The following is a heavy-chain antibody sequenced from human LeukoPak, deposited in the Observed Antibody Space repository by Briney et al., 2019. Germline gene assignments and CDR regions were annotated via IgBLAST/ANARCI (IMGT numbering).Heavy chain of an antibody. V-gene: IGHV3-23*01. CDR1: GFTFSNSA. J-gene: IGHJ4*01. Sequence: GGSLRLSCAASGFTFSNSAMSWVRQAPGKGLEWVSTLSGSGITTYYADSLKGRFTISRDNSKNTLYLQMNSLRAEDTAVYYCAKGIYSSGWSYFDYWGHGTLVTVSS. D-gene: IGHD6-19*01. CDR3: AKGIYSSGWSYFDY. CDR2: LSGSGITT.